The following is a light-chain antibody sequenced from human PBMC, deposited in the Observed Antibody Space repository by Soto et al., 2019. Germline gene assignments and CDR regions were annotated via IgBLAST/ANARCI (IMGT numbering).Light chain of an antibody. CDR2: NTY. Sequence: QSVLTQPPSVSGAPGQSVTISCTGSNSNIGAGYDVHRYQQIPGKAPKLIVYNTYSRPSGIPDRFSGSKSGASASLAITGLQAEDEADYYCSSYARNRDILFGGGTQLTVL. J-gene: IGLJ2*01. CDR1: NSNIGAGYD. V-gene: IGLV1-40*01. CDR3: SSYARNRDIL.